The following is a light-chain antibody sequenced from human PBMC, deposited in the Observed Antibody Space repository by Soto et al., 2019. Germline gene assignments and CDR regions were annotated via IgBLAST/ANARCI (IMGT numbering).Light chain of an antibody. Sequence: IQLTQSPSSLSASVGDRFTITCQASPGISSYLGWYQQKPGKAPKLLVYSASTLQSGVPSRFSGSGSGPDFTLTISSLQPEDSATYFCQQLNSYPQTFGQGTRLEIK. J-gene: IGKJ5*01. CDR1: PGISSY. CDR2: SAS. V-gene: IGKV1-9*01. CDR3: QQLNSYPQT.